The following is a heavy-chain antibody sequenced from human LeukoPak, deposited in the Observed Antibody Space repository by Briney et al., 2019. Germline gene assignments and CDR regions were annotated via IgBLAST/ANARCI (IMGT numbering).Heavy chain of an antibody. CDR2: IYYSGST. CDR1: GGSISSYY. V-gene: IGHV4-59*01. CDR3: AREDGDGYNSGYYYGMDV. J-gene: IGHJ6*02. D-gene: IGHD5-24*01. Sequence: SETLSLTCTVSGGSISSYYWSWIRQPPGKGLEWIGYIYYSGSTNYNPSLKGRVTISVDTSKNQFSLKLSSVTAADTAVYYCAREDGDGYNSGYYYGMDVWGQGTTVTVSS.